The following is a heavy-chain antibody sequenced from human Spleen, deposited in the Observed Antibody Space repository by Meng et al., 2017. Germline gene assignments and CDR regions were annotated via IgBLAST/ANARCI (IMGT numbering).Heavy chain of an antibody. J-gene: IGHJ6*02. CDR3: ARKYSWTDYYYNVMDV. CDR1: GYTFPDYW. D-gene: IGHD1-26*01. V-gene: IGHV1-2*06. CDR2: INPKSGDT. Sequence: ASVKVSCKASGYTFPDYWLHWVRRAPGQGLEWMGRINPKSGDTHYAQKFQGRVTITADKSTTTAYMEVSSLRSEDSAVYYCARKYSWTDYYYNVMDVWGQGTTVTVS.